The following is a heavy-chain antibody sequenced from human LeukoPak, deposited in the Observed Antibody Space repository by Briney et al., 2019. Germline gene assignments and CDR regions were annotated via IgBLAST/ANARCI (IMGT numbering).Heavy chain of an antibody. CDR1: GGSISSYY. V-gene: IGHV4-59*12. Sequence: SETLSLTCTVSGGSISSYYWSWIRQPPGKGLEWIGSLYYSGNTNYNPSLKSRVTISLDTSKNQFSLKLSSVTAADTAVYYCARGKTGSCYDPWGQGTLVTVSS. CDR2: LYYSGNT. CDR3: ARGKTGSCYDP. J-gene: IGHJ5*02. D-gene: IGHD2-2*01.